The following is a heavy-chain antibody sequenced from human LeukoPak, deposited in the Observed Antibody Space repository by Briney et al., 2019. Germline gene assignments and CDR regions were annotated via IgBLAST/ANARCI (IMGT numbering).Heavy chain of an antibody. CDR1: GGSMSSYY. D-gene: IGHD3-16*01. V-gene: IGHV4-4*07. Sequence: SETLSLTCTVSGGSMSSYYWSWIRQPAGKGLEWIGRISTSGSTNYNPSLKSRVTMSVDTSNNQFSLNLSSVTAADTAVYYCARKRKGAYDFDYWGQGTLVTVSS. CDR3: ARKRKGAYDFDY. J-gene: IGHJ4*02. CDR2: ISTSGST.